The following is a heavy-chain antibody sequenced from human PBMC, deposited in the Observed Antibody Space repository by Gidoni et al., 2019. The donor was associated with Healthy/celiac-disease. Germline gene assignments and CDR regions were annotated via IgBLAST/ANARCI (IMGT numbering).Heavy chain of an antibody. Sequence: PNYNPSLKSRVTISVDKSKNQFSLKLSSVTAADTAVYYCARAAMVVAAPTSYYYYGMDVWGQGTTVTVSS. CDR2: P. D-gene: IGHD2-15*01. J-gene: IGHJ6*02. CDR3: ARAAMVVAAPTSYYYYGMDV. V-gene: IGHV4-4*02.